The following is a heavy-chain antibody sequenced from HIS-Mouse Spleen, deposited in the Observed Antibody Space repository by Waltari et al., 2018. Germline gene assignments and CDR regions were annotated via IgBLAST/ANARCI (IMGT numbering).Heavy chain of an antibody. D-gene: IGHD6-13*01. Sequence: DSVKGRFTISRDNSKNTLYLQMNSLRAEDTAVYYCAKDPYSSSWYYFDYWGQGTLVTVSS. V-gene: IGHV3-30*02. CDR3: AKDPYSSSWYYFDY. J-gene: IGHJ4*02.